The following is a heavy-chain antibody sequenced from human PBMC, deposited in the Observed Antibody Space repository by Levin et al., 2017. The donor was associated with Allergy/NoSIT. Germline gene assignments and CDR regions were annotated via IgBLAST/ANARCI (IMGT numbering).Heavy chain of an antibody. V-gene: IGHV3-30-3*01. CDR2: ISYDGSDN. CDR3: ARSLGFSSPFDY. CDR1: GFTFSSYA. D-gene: IGHD6-13*01. Sequence: AGGSLRLSCAASGFTFSSYAMHWVRQAPGKGLEWVAVISYDGSDNYYADSVKGRFTISRDNSKNTLYLQMNSLRADDTAVYYCARSLGFSSPFDYWGQGTLVTVSS. J-gene: IGHJ4*02.